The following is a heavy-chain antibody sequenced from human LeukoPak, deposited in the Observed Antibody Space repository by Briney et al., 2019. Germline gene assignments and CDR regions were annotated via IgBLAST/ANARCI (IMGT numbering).Heavy chain of an antibody. D-gene: IGHD3-10*01. CDR1: GGSFSGYY. Sequence: SETLSLTCAVYGGSFSGYYWSWIRQPPGKGLEWIGEINHSGSTNYNPSLKSRVTISVDTAKNQFSLKLSSVTAADTAVYYCARDLPGDPHTGFDCWGQGTLVTVSS. J-gene: IGHJ4*02. V-gene: IGHV4-34*01. CDR2: INHSGST. CDR3: ARDLPGDPHTGFDC.